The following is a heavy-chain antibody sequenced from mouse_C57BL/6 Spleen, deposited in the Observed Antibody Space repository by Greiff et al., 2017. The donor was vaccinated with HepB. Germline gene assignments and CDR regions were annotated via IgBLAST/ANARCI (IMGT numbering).Heavy chain of an antibody. Sequence: GGGLVQPKGSLKLSCAASGFTFNTYAMPWVRQAPGKGLEWVARIISKSSNYATYYADSVKDRFTISRDESQSMLYLQKNKLKTEDTAMYYCVRSGTGYYFDYWGQGTTLTVSS. V-gene: IGHV10-3*01. CDR3: VRSGTGYYFDY. CDR1: GFTFNTYA. J-gene: IGHJ2*01. D-gene: IGHD4-1*01. CDR2: IISKSSNYAT.